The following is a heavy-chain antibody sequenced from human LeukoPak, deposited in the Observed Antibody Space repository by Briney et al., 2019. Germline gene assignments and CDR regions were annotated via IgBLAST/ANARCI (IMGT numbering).Heavy chain of an antibody. D-gene: IGHD2-15*01. V-gene: IGHV4-31*03. CDR3: ARVAPYCSGGSCYSRYFDY. CDR2: IYYSGST. J-gene: IGHJ4*02. CDR1: GGSISSGGYY. Sequence: SETLSLTCTVSGGSISSGGYYWSWIRQHPGKGLEWIGYIYYSGSTYYNPSLKSRVTISVDTSKNQFSLKLSSVTAADTAVYYCARVAPYCSGGSCYSRYFDYWSQGTLVTVSS.